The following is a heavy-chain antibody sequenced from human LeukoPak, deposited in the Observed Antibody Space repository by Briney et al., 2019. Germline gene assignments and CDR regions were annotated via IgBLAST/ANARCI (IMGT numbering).Heavy chain of an antibody. D-gene: IGHD3-10*01. V-gene: IGHV3-23*01. CDR1: GGSISSYY. Sequence: PSETLSLTCTVSGGSISSYYWSWVRQAPGKGLEWVSAISGSGGSTYYADSVKGRFTISRDNSKNTLYLQMNSLRAEDTAVYYCAKKGPFSGPNYFDYWGQGTLVTVSS. J-gene: IGHJ4*02. CDR2: ISGSGGST. CDR3: AKKGPFSGPNYFDY.